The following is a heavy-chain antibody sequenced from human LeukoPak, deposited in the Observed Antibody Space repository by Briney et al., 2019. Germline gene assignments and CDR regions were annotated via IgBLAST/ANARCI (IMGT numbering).Heavy chain of an antibody. CDR1: GFTFSSFG. Sequence: TPGGSLRLSCAASGFTFSSFGMTWVRQAPGKGLEWVSSISSSSSYIYYADSVKGRFTISRDNAKNTLFLQMNSLRADDTAVYYCARGGQGTGVPYNCFDPWGQGTLVTVSS. V-gene: IGHV3-21*01. D-gene: IGHD2-8*02. CDR3: ARGGQGTGVPYNCFDP. J-gene: IGHJ5*02. CDR2: ISSSSSYI.